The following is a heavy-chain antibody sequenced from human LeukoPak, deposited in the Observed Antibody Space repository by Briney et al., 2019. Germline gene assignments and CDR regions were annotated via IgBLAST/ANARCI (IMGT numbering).Heavy chain of an antibody. Sequence: PSETLSLTCTVSGGSISPYYWSWIRQPPGKGLEWIGYIYYSGSTNYSPSLKSRVTISVDTSKNQFSLKLSSVTAADTAVYYCARVLLRSMVRGALYFDYWGQGTLVTVSS. CDR1: GGSISPYY. CDR2: IYYSGST. D-gene: IGHD3-10*01. CDR3: ARVLLRSMVRGALYFDY. J-gene: IGHJ4*02. V-gene: IGHV4-59*01.